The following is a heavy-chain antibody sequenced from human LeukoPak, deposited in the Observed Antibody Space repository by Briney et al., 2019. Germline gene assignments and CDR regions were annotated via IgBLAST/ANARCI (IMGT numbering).Heavy chain of an antibody. Sequence: PGGSLRLSCAASGFTFSSYAMSWVRQAPGKGLEWVAVVSYDGSNQYYVASVKGRFAISRDNSNNTLYLQMSSLRVEDTAIYYCAKGSGRSNYEATDYWGQGTLVIVSS. CDR1: GFTFSSYA. CDR2: VSYDGSNQ. CDR3: AKGSGRSNYEATDY. D-gene: IGHD4-11*01. J-gene: IGHJ4*02. V-gene: IGHV3-30*18.